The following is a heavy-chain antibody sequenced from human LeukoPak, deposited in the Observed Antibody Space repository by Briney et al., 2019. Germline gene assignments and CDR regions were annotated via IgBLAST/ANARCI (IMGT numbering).Heavy chain of an antibody. V-gene: IGHV4-39*07. D-gene: IGHD5-12*01. CDR3: ARIYVDIVATINWFDP. CDR1: GGSISSSSYY. CDR2: IYYSGST. J-gene: IGHJ5*02. Sequence: KPSETLSLTCTVSGGSISSSSYYWGWIRQPPGKGLEWIGSIYYSGSTYYNPSLKSRVTISVDTSKNQFSLKLSSVTAADTAVYYCARIYVDIVATINWFDPWGQGTLVTVSS.